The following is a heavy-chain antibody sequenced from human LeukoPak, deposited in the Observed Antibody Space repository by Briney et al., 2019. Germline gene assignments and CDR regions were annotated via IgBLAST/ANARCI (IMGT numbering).Heavy chain of an antibody. CDR2: ISDSGGST. J-gene: IGHJ4*02. CDR1: GFTFRGCA. Sequence: GGSLRLSCAASGFTFRGCAMSWVRQAPGKGLEWVSGISDSGGSTYYADSVKGRFTISRDNSKNTLYLQMHSLRADDTAVYYCAKDRVRIAATGVDYWGQGTLVTVSS. V-gene: IGHV3-23*01. CDR3: AKDRVRIAATGVDY. D-gene: IGHD6-6*01.